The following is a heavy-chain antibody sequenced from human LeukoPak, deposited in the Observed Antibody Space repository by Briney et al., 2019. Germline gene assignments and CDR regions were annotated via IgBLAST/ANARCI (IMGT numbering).Heavy chain of an antibody. J-gene: IGHJ3*02. CDR2: IYHSGST. CDR1: GYSISSGYS. V-gene: IGHV4-38-2*02. CDR3: ARALGAFDI. Sequence: SETLSLTCTVSGYSISSGYSWGWIRQPPGKGLEWIGSIYHSGSTYYNPSLKSRVTISLDKSKNQVSLKLNSVTAADTAVYYCARALGAFDIWGQGTMVTVSS.